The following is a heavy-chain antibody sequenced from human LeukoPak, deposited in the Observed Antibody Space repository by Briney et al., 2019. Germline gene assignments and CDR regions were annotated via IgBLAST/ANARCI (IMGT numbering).Heavy chain of an antibody. CDR3: TRDRNARATKEDRYDY. CDR1: GFTFSSYA. V-gene: IGHV3-30*04. D-gene: IGHD5-12*01. CDR2: ISYDGSNK. Sequence: GGSLRLSCAASGFTFSSYAMSWVRQAPGKGLEWVAVISYDGSNKYYADSVKGRFIISRDNSRNSLYLQMNSLRPEDTAVYYCTRDRNARATKEDRYDYWGQGTLVTVSS. J-gene: IGHJ4*02.